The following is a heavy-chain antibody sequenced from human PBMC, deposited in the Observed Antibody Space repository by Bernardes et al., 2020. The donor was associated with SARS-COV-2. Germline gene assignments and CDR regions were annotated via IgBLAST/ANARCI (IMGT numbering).Heavy chain of an antibody. J-gene: IGHJ4*02. D-gene: IGHD7-27*01. V-gene: IGHV4-59*11. Sequence: SETLSLTFTVSGASITSHYWSWMRQTAGKGLEWIGYTHYREAPYYNPSLKSRVIMSVDTPKSQFSLKVTSVTAADTAVYYCARGSTGALELWGQGTLVTVSS. CDR3: ARGSTGALEL. CDR1: GASITSHY. CDR2: THYREAP.